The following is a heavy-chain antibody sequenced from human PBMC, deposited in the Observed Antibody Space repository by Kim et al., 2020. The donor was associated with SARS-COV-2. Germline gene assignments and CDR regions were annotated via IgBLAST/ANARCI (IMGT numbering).Heavy chain of an antibody. CDR1: GFTVRSNY. CDR3: SRGPAVRDYGVYAPLHY. J-gene: IGHJ4*01. V-gene: IGHV3-66*01. CDR2: FSGDGST. D-gene: IGHD4-17*01. Sequence: GGSLRLSCAASGFTVRSNYMTWVRQAPGKGLEWVSVFSGDGSTYYADSARGRFFIFRDNSKNTLYLQMKSMRAADTAAVYCSRGPAVRDYGVYAPLHY.